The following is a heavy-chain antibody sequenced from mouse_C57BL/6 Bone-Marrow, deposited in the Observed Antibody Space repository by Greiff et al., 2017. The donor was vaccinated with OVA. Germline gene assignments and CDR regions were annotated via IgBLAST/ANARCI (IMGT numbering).Heavy chain of an antibody. CDR3: TTPNGYYYFDY. V-gene: IGHV14-4*01. J-gene: IGHJ2*01. Sequence: EVQLQQSGAELVRPGASVKSSCTASGFNIKDDSLHWVKQRPEQGLEWIGWIDPENGDTEYASKFQGKATIPADTSSNTAYLQLSSLTSEDTAVYYCTTPNGYYYFDYWVQGTTLTGSA. D-gene: IGHD2-3*01. CDR2: IDPENGDT. CDR1: GFNIKDDS.